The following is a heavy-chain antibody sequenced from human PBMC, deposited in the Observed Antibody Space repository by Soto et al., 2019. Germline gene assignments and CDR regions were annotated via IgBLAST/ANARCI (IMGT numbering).Heavy chain of an antibody. Sequence: GASVKVSCKASGYTFTGYYMHWVRQAPGQGLEWMGWINPNSGGTNYAQKFQGWVTMTRNTSISTAYMELSSLRSAEPAVYYCARGRGVMITFGGGIVSNYYYSMDVWGKGTTVTVSS. CDR2: INPNSGGT. CDR3: ARGRGVMITFGGGIVSNYYYSMDV. J-gene: IGHJ6*03. V-gene: IGHV1-2*04. D-gene: IGHD3-16*02. CDR1: GYTFTGYY.